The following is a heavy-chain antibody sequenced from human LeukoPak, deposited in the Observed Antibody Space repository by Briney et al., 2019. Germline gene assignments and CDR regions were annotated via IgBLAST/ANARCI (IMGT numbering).Heavy chain of an antibody. V-gene: IGHV1-8*01. Sequence: ASVKVSCKASGYSFTRYDIHWVRQATGQGLEWMGWMNPDSGNTGYAQKFQGRVTMTGDTSISTAYMELRSLKSDDTAVYYCARWQYSGTHRPGEGFDYWGQGALITVSS. CDR1: GYSFTRYD. J-gene: IGHJ4*02. CDR3: ARWQYSGTHRPGEGFDY. CDR2: MNPDSGNT. D-gene: IGHD1-26*01.